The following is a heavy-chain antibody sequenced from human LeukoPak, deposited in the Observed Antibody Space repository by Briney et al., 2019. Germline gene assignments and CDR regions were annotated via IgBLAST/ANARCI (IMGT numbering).Heavy chain of an antibody. V-gene: IGHV3-21*04. CDR3: AKDGQRRAVSVVTYMDV. CDR2: ISYSSYYI. CDR1: GFTFSTYT. Sequence: GGSLRLSCAASGFTFSTYTMNWVRQAPGKGLEWVSSISYSSYYIYYADSIKGRFTISRDNAKNSLYLQMNSLRDEDTALYYCAKDGQRRAVSVVTYMDVWGKGTTVTVSS. J-gene: IGHJ6*03. D-gene: IGHD6-19*01.